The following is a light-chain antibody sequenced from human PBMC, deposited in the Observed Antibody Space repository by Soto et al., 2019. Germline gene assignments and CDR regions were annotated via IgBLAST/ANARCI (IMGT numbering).Light chain of an antibody. V-gene: IGLV2-14*01. Sequence: QSALTQPASVSGSPGQSITISCTGTSSDVGGYNYVSWYQQHPGKAPKLMIYEVSNRPSGVSNRFSGSKSGNTASLTISGLQAEYEADYYCSSYTSSSTDVFGSGTEVTVL. CDR1: SSDVGGYNY. CDR2: EVS. CDR3: SSYTSSSTDV. J-gene: IGLJ1*01.